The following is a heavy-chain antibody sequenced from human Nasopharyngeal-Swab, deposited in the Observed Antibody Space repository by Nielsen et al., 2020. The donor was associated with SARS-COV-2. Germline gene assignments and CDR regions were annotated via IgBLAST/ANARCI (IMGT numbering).Heavy chain of an antibody. CDR3: ASGQCINGVCNPTDGLDV. Sequence: SVKVTSKASGFATSYRFLHCMLHAAAQAPDWTEWITPFIGNAKYAQKFQGRVSITRDGSRTTASLELSSLRPDDTAMYFCASGQCINGVCNPTDGLDVWGQGTSVTVS. J-gene: IGHJ6*02. CDR2: ITPFIGNA. V-gene: IGHV1-45*02. D-gene: IGHD2-8*01. CDR1: GFATSYRF.